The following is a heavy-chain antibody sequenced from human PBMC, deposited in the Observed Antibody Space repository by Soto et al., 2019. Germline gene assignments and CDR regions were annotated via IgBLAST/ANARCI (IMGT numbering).Heavy chain of an antibody. Sequence: PVGSLRLSCLASVFTFSSYAMHCVRQSPGKGLEYVSSISRSGGSTYYADSVRGRFSISRDNSKNTLYLQMDSLRPEDTAVYYFSPVPGTEGRGNGYSGQGTLLTVSS. J-gene: IGHJ4*02. CDR1: VFTFSSYA. CDR2: ISRSGGST. CDR3: SPVPGTEGRGNGY. D-gene: IGHD1-1*01. V-gene: IGHV3-64*04.